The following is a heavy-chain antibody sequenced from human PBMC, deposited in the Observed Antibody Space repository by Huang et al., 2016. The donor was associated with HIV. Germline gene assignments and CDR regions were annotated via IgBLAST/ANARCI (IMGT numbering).Heavy chain of an antibody. J-gene: IGHJ6*03. Sequence: QVQLVQSGAEVKKPGASVKVSCKASGYTFSSFGISWGRQAPGQGLEWVGWISVYNGNTKVAQKFQGRLTMTTDTSTSTAYMELRSLRSDDTAVYYCARGGGIQLWLLGYYYMDVWGNGTTVTVSS. V-gene: IGHV1-18*01. CDR3: ARGGGIQLWLLGYYYMDV. CDR1: GYTFSSFG. D-gene: IGHD5-18*01. CDR2: ISVYNGNT.